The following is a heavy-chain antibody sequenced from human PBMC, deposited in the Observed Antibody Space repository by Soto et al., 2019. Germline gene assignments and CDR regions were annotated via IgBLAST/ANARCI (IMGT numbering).Heavy chain of an antibody. CDR1: GGSISSAAYC. V-gene: IGHV4-30-4*01. Sequence: QVQLQESGPRLVSPSQTLSLTCTVSGGSISSAAYCWSWIRQSPDKGLEWIGHIYDGGTTYSSPSLKGRVTISADTSGTQFSLKLNSVSAADTAVYYCARGPYGDKVDYWGQGIQVTVSS. CDR2: IYDGGTT. J-gene: IGHJ4*02. CDR3: ARGPYGDKVDY. D-gene: IGHD3-16*01.